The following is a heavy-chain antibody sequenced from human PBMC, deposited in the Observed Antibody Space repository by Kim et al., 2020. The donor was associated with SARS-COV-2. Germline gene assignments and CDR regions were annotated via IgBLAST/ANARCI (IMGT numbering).Heavy chain of an antibody. CDR2: TYYRSKWYN. D-gene: IGHD6-13*01. J-gene: IGHJ5*01. CDR3: TRVNSNAGWFDP. Sequence: SQTLSLTCAISGDSVSSNSVTWNWIRQSPSRGLEWLGRTYYRSKWYNDYATSVKSRLTINPDTSTNQFSLQLNAVTPEDKAIYCCTRVNSNAGWFDPWGQGTRVTVSS. V-gene: IGHV6-1*01. CDR1: GDSVSSNSVT.